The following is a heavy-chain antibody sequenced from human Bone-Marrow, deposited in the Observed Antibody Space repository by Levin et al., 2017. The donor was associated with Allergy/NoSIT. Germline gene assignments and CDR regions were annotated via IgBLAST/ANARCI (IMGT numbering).Heavy chain of an antibody. CDR2: IHYTGST. Sequence: GSLRLSCPVSGGSISGYYWSWMRQSPGKGLEWIGYIHYTGSTNYNPSLQSRVTISIDTSKNQLFLRLSSVTAADTAVYYCARHPGASFDYWDQGTLVTVSS. V-gene: IGHV4-59*08. J-gene: IGHJ4*02. CDR3: ARHPGASFDY. CDR1: GGSISGYY. D-gene: IGHD1-26*01.